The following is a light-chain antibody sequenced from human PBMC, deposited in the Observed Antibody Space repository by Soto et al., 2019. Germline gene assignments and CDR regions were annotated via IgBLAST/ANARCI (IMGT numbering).Light chain of an antibody. CDR3: QQYGSSPRT. J-gene: IGKJ1*01. CDR2: GAS. V-gene: IGKV3-20*01. CDR1: QSISSNY. Sequence: EIVLTQSPGTLSMSPGERATLSCRASQSISSNYLAWYQQKPGQAPRLLIYGASSRSTGIPDRFSGSASGTDFTLTISRLEAEDLAGYYCQQYGSSPRTFGQGTKVEFK.